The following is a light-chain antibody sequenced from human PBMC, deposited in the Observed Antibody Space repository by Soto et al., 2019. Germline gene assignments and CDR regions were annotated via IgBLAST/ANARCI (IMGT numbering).Light chain of an antibody. CDR1: SSNIGSNT. V-gene: IGLV1-44*01. Sequence: QPVLTQPPSASGTPGQRVTISCSGSSSNIGSNTVNWYRQLPGTAPKLLIYSNNQRPSGVPDRFSGSKSGTSASLAISGLQSEDEADYYCAAWDDSLNGAWVFGGGTKVTVL. J-gene: IGLJ3*02. CDR2: SNN. CDR3: AAWDDSLNGAWV.